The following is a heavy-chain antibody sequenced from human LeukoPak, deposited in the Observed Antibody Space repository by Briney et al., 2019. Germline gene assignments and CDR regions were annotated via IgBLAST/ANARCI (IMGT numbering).Heavy chain of an antibody. V-gene: IGHV4-4*07. CDR1: GGSVSNYF. CDR2: IYTSGST. D-gene: IGHD2-21*02. J-gene: IGHJ4*02. Sequence: PSETLSLTCTVSGGSVSNYFWSWIRQPAGKGLEWIGRIYTSGSTNYNPYLSNRVTMSIDTSKNQFSLKLSSLTAADTAVYYCARDASVSICGGDCYPVDWGQGTLVTVSS. CDR3: ARDASVSICGGDCYPVD.